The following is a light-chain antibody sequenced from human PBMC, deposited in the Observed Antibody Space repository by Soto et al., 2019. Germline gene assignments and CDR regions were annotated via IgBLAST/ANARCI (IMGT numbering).Light chain of an antibody. J-gene: IGKJ2*01. V-gene: IGKV3-15*01. CDR1: ESLSTY. CDR3: QSYNDWPFT. CDR2: GAS. Sequence: EIVMTQSPATLSVSPGERVTLSCRASESLSTYLAWYQQKPGQAPRLLIYGASTKATGIPARFSGSGSATDFTLTISSLQSVDFAVYYCQSYNDWPFTFGQGTKLEI.